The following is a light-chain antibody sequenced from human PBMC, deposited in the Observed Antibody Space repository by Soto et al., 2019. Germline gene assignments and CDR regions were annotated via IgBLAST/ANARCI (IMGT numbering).Light chain of an antibody. J-gene: IGLJ1*01. CDR3: SSYAGSNNLV. Sequence: QSVLTQAPSASGSPGQSVTISCTGTSSDVGGYNYVSWYQQHPGKAPKLMIYEVTKRPSGVPDRFSASKSGNTASLTVSGLQAEDEADYYCSSYAGSNNLVFGTGTKVTVL. V-gene: IGLV2-8*01. CDR1: SSDVGGYNY. CDR2: EVT.